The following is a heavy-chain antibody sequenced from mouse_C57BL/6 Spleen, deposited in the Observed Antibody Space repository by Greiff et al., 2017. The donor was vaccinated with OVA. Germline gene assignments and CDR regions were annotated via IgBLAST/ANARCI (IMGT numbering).Heavy chain of an antibody. D-gene: IGHD2-4*01. J-gene: IGHJ3*01. V-gene: IGHV5-4*01. CDR2: ISDGGSYT. CDR1: GFTFSSYA. CDR3: AREGFYYDFPY. Sequence: EVQGVESGGGLVKPGGSLKLSCAASGFTFSSYAMSWVRQTPEKRLEWVATISDGGSYTYYPDNVKGRFTISRDNAKNNLYLQMSHLKSEDTAMYYCAREGFYYDFPYWGQGTLVTVSA.